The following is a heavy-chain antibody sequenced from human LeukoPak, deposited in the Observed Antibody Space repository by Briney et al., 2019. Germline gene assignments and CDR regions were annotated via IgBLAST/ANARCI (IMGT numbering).Heavy chain of an antibody. J-gene: IGHJ4*02. Sequence: GWSLRLSCAASGFTFSSHGMHRVRQAPGKGVEWVAAISYDGSNKYYADSVKGRFTIYRDNSKNTLYLQMNSLRAEDTAVYYCAKDRGYYAPFDYWGQGTLVTVSS. CDR2: ISYDGSNK. V-gene: IGHV3-30*18. D-gene: IGHD3-10*01. CDR3: AKDRGYYAPFDY. CDR1: GFTFSSHG.